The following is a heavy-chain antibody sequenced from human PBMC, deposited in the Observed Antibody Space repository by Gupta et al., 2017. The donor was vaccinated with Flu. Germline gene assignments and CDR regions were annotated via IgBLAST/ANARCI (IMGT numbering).Heavy chain of an antibody. CDR3: TKARFAFNHYDSSGYYFGLALDV. J-gene: IGHJ3*01. D-gene: IGHD3-22*01. CDR2: ITWNSDKI. CDR1: GFGIAVYS. Sequence: EMQLVESGGALVQPGRSLRLSCAVAGFGIAVYSINWVRQVPGKGLDWVSGITWNSDKIGYADSVKGRFTISRDNAKKSLYLQMNSLRVEDSALYYCTKARFAFNHYDSSGYYFGLALDVWGQGTMVTVSS. V-gene: IGHV3-9*01.